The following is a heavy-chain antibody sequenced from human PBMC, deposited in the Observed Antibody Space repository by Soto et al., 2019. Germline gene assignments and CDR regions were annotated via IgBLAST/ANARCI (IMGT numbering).Heavy chain of an antibody. D-gene: IGHD3-9*01. CDR3: ARGPRLDYDILTGYYPFDY. Sequence: GGSLRLSCAASGFTFSSYWMSWVRQAPGKGLEWVANIKQDGSEKYYVDSVKGRFTISRDNAKNSLYLQMNSLRAEDTAVYYCARGPRLDYDILTGYYPFDYWGQGTLVTVSS. V-gene: IGHV3-7*01. J-gene: IGHJ4*02. CDR2: IKQDGSEK. CDR1: GFTFSSYW.